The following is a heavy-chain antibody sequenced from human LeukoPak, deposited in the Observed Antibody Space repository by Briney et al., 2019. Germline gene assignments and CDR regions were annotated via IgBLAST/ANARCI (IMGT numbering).Heavy chain of an antibody. CDR1: GFTFSSYG. Sequence: QTGGSLRLSCAASGFTFSSYGMHWVRQAPGKGLEWVAVIWYDGSNKYYADSVKGRFTISRDNSKNTLYLQMNSLRAEDTAVYYCVKGIAVPHGYEVDFDYWGQGTLVTVSS. CDR2: IWYDGSNK. V-gene: IGHV3-33*06. J-gene: IGHJ4*02. D-gene: IGHD6-19*01. CDR3: VKGIAVPHGYEVDFDY.